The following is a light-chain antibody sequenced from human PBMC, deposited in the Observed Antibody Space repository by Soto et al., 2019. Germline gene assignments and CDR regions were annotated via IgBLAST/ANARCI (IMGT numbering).Light chain of an antibody. Sequence: EIVLTQSPATLSLSPGERATLSCRASQSVSSSYLAWYQQKPGPAPWLLIYGASSRATGIPGRFSGSASGTDFPPTISRLEPEDVAVYYCQQYGSSRTFGQGTKVEIK. V-gene: IGKV3-20*01. CDR1: QSVSSSY. CDR2: GAS. J-gene: IGKJ1*01. CDR3: QQYGSSRT.